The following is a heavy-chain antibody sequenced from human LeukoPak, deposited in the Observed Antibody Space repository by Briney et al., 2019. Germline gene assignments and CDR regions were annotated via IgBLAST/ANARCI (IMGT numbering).Heavy chain of an antibody. Sequence: GGSLRLSCAASGFTFSSYAMSWVRQAPGKGLEWVSAISGSGGSTYYADSVKGRFTISRDNSKNTLYLQMNSLRAEDTAVYYCAGLLRYFDRLDGAMDVWGQGTTVTVSS. V-gene: IGHV3-23*01. CDR1: GFTFSSYA. D-gene: IGHD3-9*01. CDR3: AGLLRYFDRLDGAMDV. J-gene: IGHJ6*02. CDR2: ISGSGGST.